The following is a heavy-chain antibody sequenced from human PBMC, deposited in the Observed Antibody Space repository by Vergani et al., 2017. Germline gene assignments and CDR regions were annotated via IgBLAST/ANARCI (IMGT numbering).Heavy chain of an antibody. CDR1: GGSISSGSYY. CDR2: FYTGGGT. J-gene: IGHJ6*01. D-gene: IGHD6-13*01. CDR3: ARDPLYSTAWPFLLLGMDV. Sequence: QVQLQESGPGLVRPSQTLSLTCTVSGGSISSGSYYWSWFRQPAGKGLEWVGRFYTGGGTSYNPSLTSRVTISVDTSKNQFSLQLGSVTAADTAVYYCARDPLYSTAWPFLLLGMDVRGQGTTVTDSS. V-gene: IGHV4-61*02.